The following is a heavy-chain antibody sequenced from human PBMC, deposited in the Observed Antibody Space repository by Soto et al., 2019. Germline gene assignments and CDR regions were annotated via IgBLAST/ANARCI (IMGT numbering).Heavy chain of an antibody. CDR3: ARSIVAAGNRWFDP. D-gene: IGHD6-13*01. V-gene: IGHV2-70*04. Sequence: SGPTLVNPTQTLTLTCTFSGFSLRTSGMRVSWIRQPPGKALEWLARIDWDDDKLYSTSLKTRLTISKDNSKNQVVLTMTNMDPVDTATYYCARSIVAAGNRWFDPWGQGALVTVSS. CDR2: IDWDDDK. J-gene: IGHJ5*02. CDR1: GFSLRTSGMR.